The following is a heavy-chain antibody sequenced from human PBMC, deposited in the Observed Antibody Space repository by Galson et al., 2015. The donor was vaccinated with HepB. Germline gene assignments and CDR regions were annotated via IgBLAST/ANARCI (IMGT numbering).Heavy chain of an antibody. Sequence: SLRLSCLASGFAFHSHHMRWVGQAPGQGLGGVAAISVDGSNEFYADSVKGRFTVSRDNSKSMLYLQMSSLRFEDTALYYCVKEQTNHYFDYWGQGTLITVS. CDR1: GFAFHSHH. J-gene: IGHJ4*02. CDR3: VKEQTNHYFDY. V-gene: IGHV3-30*04. CDR2: ISVDGSNE. D-gene: IGHD1-14*01.